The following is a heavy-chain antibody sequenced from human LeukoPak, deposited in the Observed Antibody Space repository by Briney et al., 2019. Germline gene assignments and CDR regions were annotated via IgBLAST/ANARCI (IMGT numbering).Heavy chain of an antibody. CDR1: GFVFSDYP. V-gene: IGHV3-30-3*01. D-gene: IGHD3-9*01. J-gene: IGHJ4*02. CDR2: ISYDGSNK. CDR3: ARGGSDYDILTGLDY. Sequence: GGSLRLSCSASGFVFSDYPLHWIRQSPGKGLEWVAVISYDGSNKYYADSVKGRFTISRDNSKNTLYLQMNSLRAEDTAVYYCARGGSDYDILTGLDYWGQGTLVTVSS.